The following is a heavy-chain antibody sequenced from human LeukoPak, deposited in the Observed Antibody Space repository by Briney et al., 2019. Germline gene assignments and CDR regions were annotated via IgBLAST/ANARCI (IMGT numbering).Heavy chain of an antibody. CDR3: AKDGRFSDWIFSGFMDV. J-gene: IGHJ6*03. V-gene: IGHV3-23*01. CDR2: ISGSGDTT. D-gene: IGHD3/OR15-3a*01. CDR1: GFTFSSYG. Sequence: PGGSLRLSCAASGFTFSSYGMHWVRQAPGRGLEWVSIISGSGDTTYYADSVKGRFTISRDNSKNTLFLQMNSLRAEDTAVYYCAKDGRFSDWIFSGFMDVWGKGTTVTVSS.